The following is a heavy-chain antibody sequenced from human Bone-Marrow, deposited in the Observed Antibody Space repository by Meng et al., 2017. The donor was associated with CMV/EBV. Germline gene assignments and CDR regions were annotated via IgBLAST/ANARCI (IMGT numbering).Heavy chain of an antibody. D-gene: IGHD2-21*01. Sequence: GESLKISCAASGFTFSSYAMSWVRQAPGKGLELVSAVSGSGGSTYYADSVKGRFTISRDNSKNTLYLQMNSLRAEDTAVYYCAKTPEIYCGGDCYSPFYYWGQGTLVAVSS. CDR3: AKTPEIYCGGDCYSPFYY. CDR2: VSGSGGST. CDR1: GFTFSSYA. V-gene: IGHV3-23*01. J-gene: IGHJ4*02.